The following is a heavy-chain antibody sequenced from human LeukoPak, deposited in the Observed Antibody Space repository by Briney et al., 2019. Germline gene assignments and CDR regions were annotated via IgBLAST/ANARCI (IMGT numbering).Heavy chain of an antibody. CDR2: IIPIFGTA. J-gene: IGHJ6*04. CDR3: ARDLAVTDPSYYYYGMDV. CDR1: GGTFSSYA. V-gene: IGHV1-69*13. Sequence: ASVKVSCRASGGTFSSYAISWVRQAPGQGLEWMGGIIPIFGTANYAQKFQGRVTITANESTSTAYMELSSLRSEDTAVYYCARDLAVTDPSYYYYGMDVWGKGTTVTVSS. D-gene: IGHD2-21*02.